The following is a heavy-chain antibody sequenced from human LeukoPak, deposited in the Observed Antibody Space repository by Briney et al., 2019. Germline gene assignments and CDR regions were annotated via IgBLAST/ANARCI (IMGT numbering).Heavy chain of an antibody. Sequence: GGSLRLSCAASGFTIRNYYMTWIRQAPGKGLEWVSYISASGDTIYYGDSVRGRFTISRDNAKNSLYLDMNTLKAEDTAVYYCARDPSWEILSYFDYWGQGTLVTVSS. CDR3: ARDPSWEILSYFDY. CDR2: ISASGDTI. J-gene: IGHJ4*02. CDR1: GFTIRNYY. D-gene: IGHD1-26*01. V-gene: IGHV3-11*04.